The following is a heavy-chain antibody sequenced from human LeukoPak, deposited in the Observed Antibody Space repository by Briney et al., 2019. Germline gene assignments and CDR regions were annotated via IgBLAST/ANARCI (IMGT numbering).Heavy chain of an antibody. Sequence: SETLSLTCAVYGGSFSGYYWSWIRQPPGKGLEWIGEINHSGSTNYNPSLKSRVTISVDTSKNQFSLKLSSMTAADTAVYYCARLKVFRSNGVCPWGQGTLVTVSS. CDR2: INHSGST. V-gene: IGHV4-34*01. J-gene: IGHJ5*02. CDR3: ARLKVFRSNGVCP. D-gene: IGHD2-8*01. CDR1: GGSFSGYY.